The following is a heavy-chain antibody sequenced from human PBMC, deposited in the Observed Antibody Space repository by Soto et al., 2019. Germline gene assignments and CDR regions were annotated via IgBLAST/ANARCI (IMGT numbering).Heavy chain of an antibody. CDR1: GYTFSDYD. Sequence: ASVKVSCKASGYTFSDYDINWGRQASGQGLEWMGWMNPRSGNTGYAQKFQGRVTMTRSTSITTDYMELSSLTYEDTAVYYCARSPAWGECYTDIDFRGQGTRVTGSS. D-gene: IGHD2-2*02. V-gene: IGHV1-8*01. J-gene: IGHJ4*02. CDR2: MNPRSGNT. CDR3: ARSPAWGECYTDIDF.